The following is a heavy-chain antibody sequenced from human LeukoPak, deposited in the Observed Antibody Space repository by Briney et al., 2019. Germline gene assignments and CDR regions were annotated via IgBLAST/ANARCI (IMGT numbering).Heavy chain of an antibody. CDR2: ISWNSGSI. D-gene: IGHD2-2*02. J-gene: IGHJ4*02. Sequence: PGGSLRLSCAASGFTFDDYAMHWVRQAPRKGLEWVSGISWNSGSIGYADSVKGRFTISRDNAKNSLYLQMNSLRAEDTAVYYCATTEVVPAAITFDYWGQGTLVTVSS. CDR3: ATTEVVPAAITFDY. V-gene: IGHV3-9*01. CDR1: GFTFDDYA.